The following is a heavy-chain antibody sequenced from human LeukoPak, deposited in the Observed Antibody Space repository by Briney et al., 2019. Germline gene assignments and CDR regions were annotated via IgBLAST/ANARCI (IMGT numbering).Heavy chain of an antibody. CDR3: ARYRYGEPTDY. D-gene: IGHD4-17*01. J-gene: IGHJ4*02. CDR2: IYYSRCT. CDR1: GSSISSSSYY. Sequence: PSETLSFTCTVYGSSISSSSYYRPWLRQPPGKRLEWIAYIYYSRCTNYNPSLKSLITISVDTAKNQFSLKVSAVTAADSAADYCARYRYGEPTDYRGQGTLVTVSS. V-gene: IGHV4-61*01.